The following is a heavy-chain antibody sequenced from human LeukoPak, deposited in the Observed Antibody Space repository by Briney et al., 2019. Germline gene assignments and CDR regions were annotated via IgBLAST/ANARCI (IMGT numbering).Heavy chain of an antibody. CDR1: GYTFTSYG. D-gene: IGHD1-26*01. V-gene: IGHV1-18*01. CDR3: AREIRIVGAMETVYYFDY. CDR2: ISAYNGNT. J-gene: IGHJ4*02. Sequence: GASVKVSCKASGYTFTSYGISWVRQAPGQGLEWMGWISAYNGNTNYAQKLQGRVTMTTDTSTSTAYMELRSLRSDDTAVYYCAREIRIVGAMETVYYFDYWGQGTLVTVSS.